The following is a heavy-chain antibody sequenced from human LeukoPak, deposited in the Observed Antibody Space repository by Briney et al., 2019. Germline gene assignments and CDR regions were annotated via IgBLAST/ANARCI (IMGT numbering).Heavy chain of an antibody. CDR2: IYSGGST. CDR1: GFTFSNYW. V-gene: IGHV3-66*01. D-gene: IGHD2/OR15-2a*01. CDR3: ARDSPPAYCNSGSCYFDS. Sequence: GGSLRLSCAASGFTFSNYWMSWVRQAPGKGLEWVSVIYSGGSTYYADSVKGRFTISRDNSKNTLYLQMNSLRAEDTAVYYCARDSPPAYCNSGSCYFDSWGQGTLVTVSS. J-gene: IGHJ4*02.